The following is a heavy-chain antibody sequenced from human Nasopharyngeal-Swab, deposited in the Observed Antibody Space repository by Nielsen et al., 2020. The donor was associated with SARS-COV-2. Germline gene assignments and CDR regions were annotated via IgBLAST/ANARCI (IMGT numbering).Heavy chain of an antibody. CDR1: GFTLRSYG. CDR2: IASSGAT. J-gene: IGHJ3*02. V-gene: IGHV3-13*01. Sequence: GGSLRLSCAASGFTLRSYGVHWVRQTPGEGLEWVSVIASSGATSYLDSVKGRFTVSRDNVKNSVYLQMNSLRAGDTAVYYCAREQLCIRGTRCLDAFDIWGQGTMVTVSS. D-gene: IGHD2-2*01. CDR3: AREQLCIRGTRCLDAFDI.